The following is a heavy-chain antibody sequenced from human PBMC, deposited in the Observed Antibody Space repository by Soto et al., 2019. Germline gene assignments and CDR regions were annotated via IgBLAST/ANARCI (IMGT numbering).Heavy chain of an antibody. CDR1: GASISSGGYH. D-gene: IGHD6-19*01. J-gene: IGHJ4*02. CDR3: AGSGWTFHY. CDR2: IYDSGST. Sequence: QVQLQESGPGLVKPSQTLSLTCTVSGASISSGGYHWSWIRQHPGKGLEWIGYIYDSGSTHYNPSRRSRVIISPDTSKNQFPLNLSSVTAADTAVYYCAGSGWTFHYWGQGTLVIVSS. V-gene: IGHV4-31*03.